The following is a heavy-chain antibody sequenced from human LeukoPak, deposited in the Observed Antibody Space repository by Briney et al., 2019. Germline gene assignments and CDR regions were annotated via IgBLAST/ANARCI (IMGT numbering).Heavy chain of an antibody. CDR1: GFTVSSNY. J-gene: IGHJ5*02. CDR2: IYSGGST. D-gene: IGHD3-22*01. Sequence: PGGSLRLSCAASGFTVSSNYMSWVRQAPGKGLEWVSVIYSGGSTYYADSVKGRFTISRDNSKNTLYLQMNSLRAEDTAVYYCARDYYDSSGYYLYNWFDPWGQGTLVTVSS. V-gene: IGHV3-53*05. CDR3: ARDYYDSSGYYLYNWFDP.